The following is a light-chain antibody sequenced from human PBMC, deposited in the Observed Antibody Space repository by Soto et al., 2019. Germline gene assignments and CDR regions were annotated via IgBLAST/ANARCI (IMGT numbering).Light chain of an antibody. J-gene: IGKJ5*01. CDR3: QQRSNWPPEIT. CDR1: QSVRSSD. CDR2: DAS. Sequence: EVVLTQSPATLPLSPGESATLSCRASQSVRSSDLAWYQQKPGQAPRLLIYDASNRATGIPARFSGSGSGTDFTLTISSLEPEDFAVYYCQQRSNWPPEITFGQGTRLEIK. V-gene: IGKV3-11*01.